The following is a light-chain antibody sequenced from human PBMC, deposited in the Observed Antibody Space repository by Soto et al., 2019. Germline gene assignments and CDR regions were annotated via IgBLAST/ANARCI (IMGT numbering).Light chain of an antibody. Sequence: EIVLTQSPATLSLSPGERSTLSCMAIQSVSTNLAWYQRKPGQAPRLLIYAASTRATGIPARFSGSGSGTEFTLTISSLQSEDFELYYCQQYYRWPPTFGQGTKVDIK. CDR2: AAS. J-gene: IGKJ1*01. CDR1: QSVSTN. CDR3: QQYYRWPPT. V-gene: IGKV3-15*01.